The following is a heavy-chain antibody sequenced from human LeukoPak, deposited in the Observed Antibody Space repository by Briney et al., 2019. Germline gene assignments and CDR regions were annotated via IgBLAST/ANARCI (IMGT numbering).Heavy chain of an antibody. V-gene: IGHV3-48*01. CDR1: GFTFSSYS. J-gene: IGHJ5*02. Sequence: PGGSLRLSCAASGFTFSSYSMNWVRQAPGKGLEWISYIDTTSSSTIYYADSVKGRFTISRDNAKNSLYLQMNSLRAEDTAVYYCARGPPLFDPWGQGTLVTVSS. CDR2: IDTTSSSTI. CDR3: ARGPPLFDP.